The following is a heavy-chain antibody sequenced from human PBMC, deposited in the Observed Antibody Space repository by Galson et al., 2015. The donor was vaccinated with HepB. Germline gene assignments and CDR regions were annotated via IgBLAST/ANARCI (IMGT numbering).Heavy chain of an antibody. D-gene: IGHD3-3*01. CDR1: GGTFSSYA. CDR3: ARDELVGIRFRYYYYYMDV. J-gene: IGHJ6*03. V-gene: IGHV1-69*13. CDR2: IIPIFGTA. Sequence: SVKVSCKASGGTFSSYAISWVRQAPGQGLEWMGGIIPIFGTANYAQKFQGRVTITADESTSTAYMELSSLRSEDTAVYYCARDELVGIRFRYYYYYMDVWGKGTTVTVSS.